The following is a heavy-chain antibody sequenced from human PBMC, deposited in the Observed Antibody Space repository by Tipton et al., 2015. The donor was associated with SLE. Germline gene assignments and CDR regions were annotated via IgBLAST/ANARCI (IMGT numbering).Heavy chain of an antibody. CDR1: GGSFSGYY. CDR3: AREEDYGHSVGY. Sequence: TLSLTCAVYGGSFSGYYWSWIRQPPGKGLEWIGEINHSGSTNYNPSLKSRVTISVDTSKNQFSLKLSSVTAADTAVYYCAREEDYGHSVGYWGQGTLVTVSS. V-gene: IGHV4-34*01. CDR2: INHSGST. D-gene: IGHD4-17*01. J-gene: IGHJ4*02.